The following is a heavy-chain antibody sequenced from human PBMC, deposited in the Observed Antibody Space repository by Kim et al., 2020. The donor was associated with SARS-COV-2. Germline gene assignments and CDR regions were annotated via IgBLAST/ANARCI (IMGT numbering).Heavy chain of an antibody. V-gene: IGHV4-34*01. J-gene: IGHJ6*02. CDR3: VRGRAAVLPAPVLGRGPYYDYYAMDV. D-gene: IGHD2-8*02. CDR2: INHSGST. CDR1: GGSFSDYN. Sequence: SETLSLTCAVYGGSFSDYNWSWIRQPPGKGLEWIGEINHSGSTNVSPSVKSRITISVDTSKSQFSLRLKSMTATDTAVYYCVRGRAAVLPAPVLGRGPYYDYYAMDVWGRGTPVAVSS.